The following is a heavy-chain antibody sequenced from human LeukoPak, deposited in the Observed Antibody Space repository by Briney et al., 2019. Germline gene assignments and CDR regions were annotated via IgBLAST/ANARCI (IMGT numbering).Heavy chain of an antibody. CDR1: GYTFTGYY. J-gene: IGHJ5*02. V-gene: IGHV1-2*02. CDR2: IDPNSGGT. Sequence: ASVKVSCKASGYTFTGYYMHWVRQAPGQGLEWMGWIDPNSGGTNYAQKFQGRVTMTRDTSISTAYMELSRLRSDDTAVYYCARWVSRGPMSGGDWFHPWAQGTLVTVSS. D-gene: IGHD1-26*01. CDR3: ARWVSRGPMSGGDWFHP.